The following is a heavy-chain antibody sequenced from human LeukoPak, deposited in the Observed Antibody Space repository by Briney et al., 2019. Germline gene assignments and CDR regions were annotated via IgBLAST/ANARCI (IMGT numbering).Heavy chain of an antibody. Sequence: RTSETLSLTCTVSGGSISSGGYYWSWIRQHPGKGLEWIGYIYYSGSTNYNPSLKSRVTISVDTSKNQFSLKLSSVTAADTAVYYCARAGSGGVTMVRGNDYWGQGTLVTVSS. CDR2: IYYSGST. J-gene: IGHJ4*02. CDR1: GGSISSGGYY. D-gene: IGHD3-10*01. CDR3: ARAGSGGVTMVRGNDY. V-gene: IGHV4-31*03.